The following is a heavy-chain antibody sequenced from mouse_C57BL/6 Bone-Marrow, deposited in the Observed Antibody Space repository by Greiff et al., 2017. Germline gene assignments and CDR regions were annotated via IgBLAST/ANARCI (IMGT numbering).Heavy chain of an antibody. CDR2: ISNGGGST. Sequence: EVQLVESGGGLVQPGGSLKLSCAASGFTFSDYYMYWVRQTPEKRLEWVAYISNGGGSTYYPDTVKGRFTISRDNAKNTLYLQMSRLKSEDTAMYYCARRGTTVVAGDYWGQGTSVTGSS. CDR3: ARRGTTVVAGDY. V-gene: IGHV5-12*01. CDR1: GFTFSDYY. J-gene: IGHJ4*01. D-gene: IGHD1-1*01.